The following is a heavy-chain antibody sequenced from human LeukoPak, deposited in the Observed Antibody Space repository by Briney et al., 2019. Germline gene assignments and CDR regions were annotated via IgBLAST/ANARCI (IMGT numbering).Heavy chain of an antibody. D-gene: IGHD3-22*01. V-gene: IGHV3-49*03. CDR1: GFTFGDYA. CDR2: IRSKAYGGTT. Sequence: GGSLRLSCTASGFTFGDYAMSWFRQAPGKGLEWVGFIRSKAYGGTTEYAASVKGRFTISRDDSKSIAHLQMNSLKTEDTAVYYCTRGGETNYYYDSSGYYPNYWGQGTVVTVSS. CDR3: TRGGETNYYYDSSGYYPNY. J-gene: IGHJ4*02.